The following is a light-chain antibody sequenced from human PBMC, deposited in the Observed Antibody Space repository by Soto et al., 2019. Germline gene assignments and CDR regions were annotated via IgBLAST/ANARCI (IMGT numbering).Light chain of an antibody. CDR3: QKYGSSPQA. J-gene: IGKJ1*01. CDR2: DES. CDR1: QSVSSSF. Sequence: VLTQSPGTPSVSAGERATLSCRDSQSVSSSFLAWYQQKPGQAPRILMYDESSRATGIPDRLSGSGSGTDFKVTISSLEPEDFAVYYCQKYGSSPQAFGQGTKVDIK. V-gene: IGKV3-20*01.